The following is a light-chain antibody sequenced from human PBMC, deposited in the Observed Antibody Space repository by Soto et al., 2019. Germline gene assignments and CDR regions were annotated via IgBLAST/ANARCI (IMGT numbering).Light chain of an antibody. CDR2: GAS. CDR1: QRVTNSY. V-gene: IGKV3-20*01. J-gene: IGKJ1*01. Sequence: EIVLTQSPGTLSLSPGERATLSCRASQRVTNSYLAWYQQKPGQAPRLLIYGASSRATGIPGRFSGSGSGTDFTLTINRLEPEDFAVYYCHQYGGSPRTFGQGTKVEIK. CDR3: HQYGGSPRT.